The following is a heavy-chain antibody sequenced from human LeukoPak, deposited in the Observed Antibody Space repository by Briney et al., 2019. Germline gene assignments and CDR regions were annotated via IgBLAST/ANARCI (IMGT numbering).Heavy chain of an antibody. D-gene: IGHD2-2*01. CDR2: ISGSGGST. V-gene: IGHV3-23*01. CDR3: TKPEYQLLPFDY. CDR1: GFTFSSYA. J-gene: IGHJ4*02. Sequence: GGSLRLSCAASGFTFSSYAMSWVRQAPGKGLEWVSAISGSGGSTYYADSVKGRFTISRDNSKNTLYLQMNSLRTEDTAVYYCTKPEYQLLPFDYWGQGTLVTVSS.